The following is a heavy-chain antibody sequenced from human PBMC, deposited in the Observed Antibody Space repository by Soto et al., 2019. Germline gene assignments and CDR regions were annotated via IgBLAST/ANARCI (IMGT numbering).Heavy chain of an antibody. V-gene: IGHV3-13*01. D-gene: IGHD3-16*01. CDR3: AAGGVTSVAQFDY. CDR2: IGAAGDT. CDR1: GFTFSNYA. J-gene: IGHJ4*02. Sequence: EVQLVESGEGLVQPGGSLRLSCAASGFTFSNYAMHWVRQPTGKGLEWVSGIGAAGDTYYPGSVKGRFTISRKNAKNSLYLQMNSLRAGDTAVYYCAAGGVTSVAQFDYWGQGTLVTVSS.